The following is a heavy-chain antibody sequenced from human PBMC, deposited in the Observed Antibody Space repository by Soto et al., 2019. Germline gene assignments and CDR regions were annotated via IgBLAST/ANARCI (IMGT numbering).Heavy chain of an antibody. CDR3: ARSGYYYDSSGYYSYYFDY. CDR2: IYDSGST. J-gene: IGHJ4*02. Sequence: SETLTLTCTVSGGSISSYYWNWIRQPPGKGLEWIGYIYDSGSTNYNPSLKSRVTISVDTSKNQFSLKLSSVTAADTAVYYCARSGYYYDSSGYYSYYFDYWGQGTLVTVSS. CDR1: GGSISSYY. V-gene: IGHV4-59*01. D-gene: IGHD3-22*01.